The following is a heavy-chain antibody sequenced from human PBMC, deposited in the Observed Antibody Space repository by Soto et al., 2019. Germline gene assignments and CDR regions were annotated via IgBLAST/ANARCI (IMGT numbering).Heavy chain of an antibody. CDR2: MSITGDR. V-gene: IGHV3-48*02. Sequence: GGSLRLSCAASGFIFSSFNMNWIRQAPGRGLEFVSYMSITGDRYYADSVRGRFTVSRDNAENSLFLQMNSLGDEDTAVYYCVRDHMWAFDYWGQGILVTVSS. CDR1: GFIFSSFN. CDR3: VRDHMWAFDY. D-gene: IGHD1-26*01. J-gene: IGHJ4*02.